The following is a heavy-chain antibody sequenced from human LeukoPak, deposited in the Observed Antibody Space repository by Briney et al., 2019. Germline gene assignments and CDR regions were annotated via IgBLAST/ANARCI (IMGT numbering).Heavy chain of an antibody. CDR1: GFIFSSYA. Sequence: PGGSLRLSCAASGFIFSSYAMHWVRQAPGKGLEWVAVISYDGSNKYYADSVKGRFTISRDNSKNTLYLQMNSLRAEDTAVYYCARGGQPPPYQRMGYYYYYGMDVWGQGTTVTVSS. J-gene: IGHJ6*02. D-gene: IGHD2-2*01. CDR3: ARGGQPPPYQRMGYYYYYGMDV. V-gene: IGHV3-30-3*01. CDR2: ISYDGSNK.